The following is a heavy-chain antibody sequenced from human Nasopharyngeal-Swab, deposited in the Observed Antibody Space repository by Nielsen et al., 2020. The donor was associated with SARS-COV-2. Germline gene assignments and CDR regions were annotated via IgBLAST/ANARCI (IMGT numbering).Heavy chain of an antibody. CDR2: ISSSGGST. V-gene: IGHV3-23*01. CDR1: GFTFSSYA. J-gene: IGHJ4*02. D-gene: IGHD1-26*01. Sequence: LSLTCAASGFTFSSYAMSWVLQAPGKGLEWVSAISSSGGSTYYADSVKGRFTISRDNSKNTLYLQMNSLRAEDTAVYYCAKGSLWELLDYWGQGTLVTVSS. CDR3: AKGSLWELLDY.